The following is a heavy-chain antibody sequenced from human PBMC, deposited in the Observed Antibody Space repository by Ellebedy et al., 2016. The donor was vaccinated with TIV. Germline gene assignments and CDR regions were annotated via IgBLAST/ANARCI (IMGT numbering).Heavy chain of an antibody. CDR3: ARGSRSYTYGMDV. V-gene: IGHV1-18*01. J-gene: IGHJ6*02. D-gene: IGHD1-26*01. CDR1: GYTFTSYG. CDR2: ISGYSGNR. Sequence: AASVKVSCKASGYTFTSYGFSWVRPARGQGLEWMGWISGYSGNRNYAQKLQGRVTMTTDTSTNTDDMELRSLRSDDTAGYFCARGSRSYTYGMDVWGQGTTVTVS.